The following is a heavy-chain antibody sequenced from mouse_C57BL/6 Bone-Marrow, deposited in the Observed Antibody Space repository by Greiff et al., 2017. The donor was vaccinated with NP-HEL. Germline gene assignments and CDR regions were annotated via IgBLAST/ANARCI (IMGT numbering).Heavy chain of an antibody. D-gene: IGHD2-12*01. CDR3: AREEPYNYGNYYAVGC. CDR1: GYTFTSYG. Sequence: QVQLQQSGAELARPGASVKLSCKASGYTFTSYGISWVKQRTGQGLEWIGEIYPRSGNTYYNEKFKGKATLTADKSSSPAYMELRLLTSEDSAVYVCAREEPYNYGNYYAVGCWCQGTSVTVSS. V-gene: IGHV1-81*01. J-gene: IGHJ4*01. CDR2: IYPRSGNT.